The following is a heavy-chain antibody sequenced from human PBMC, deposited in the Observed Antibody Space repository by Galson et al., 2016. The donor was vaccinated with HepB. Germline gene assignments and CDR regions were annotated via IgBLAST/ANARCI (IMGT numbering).Heavy chain of an antibody. CDR2: IYYTGIT. V-gene: IGHV4-39*01. J-gene: IGHJ4*02. CDR1: GGSIRSSSYY. Sequence: SETLSLTCTVSGGSIRSSSYYWGWIRQPPGKGLEWIGTIYYTGITYYNSSLKSRITISVDKSKNQFSLKLSSVTAADTAVYYCARPGGIRPGSQIDYWGQGTLVTVSS. CDR3: ARPGGIRPGSQIDY. D-gene: IGHD3-16*01.